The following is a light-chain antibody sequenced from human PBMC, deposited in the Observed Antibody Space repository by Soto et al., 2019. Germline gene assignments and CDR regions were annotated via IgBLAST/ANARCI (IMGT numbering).Light chain of an antibody. Sequence: DVVLTQTPLSSPVTLGQPASISCRSSQSLEHSDGNTYLSWLHQRPGQPPRLHIYKVSNRFSGVPDRFSGSGAGTDFTLKISGVEAEDVGIYYCMQATQYKPYTFGQGTKLEIK. CDR2: KVS. CDR3: MQATQYKPYT. V-gene: IGKV2-24*01. CDR1: QSLEHSDGNTY. J-gene: IGKJ2*01.